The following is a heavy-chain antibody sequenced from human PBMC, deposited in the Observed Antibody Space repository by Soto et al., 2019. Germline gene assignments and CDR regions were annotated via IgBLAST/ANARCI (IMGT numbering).Heavy chain of an antibody. V-gene: IGHV3-23*01. CDR2: ISGSGGST. Sequence: PGGSLRLSCAASGFTFSSYAMSWVRQAPGKGLEWVSAISGSGGSTYYADSVKGRFTISRDNSKNTLYLQMNSLRAEDTAVYYCAKRMMYYYDSSGYSFFDYWGQGTLVTVSS. CDR3: AKRMMYYYDSSGYSFFDY. CDR1: GFTFSSYA. J-gene: IGHJ4*02. D-gene: IGHD3-22*01.